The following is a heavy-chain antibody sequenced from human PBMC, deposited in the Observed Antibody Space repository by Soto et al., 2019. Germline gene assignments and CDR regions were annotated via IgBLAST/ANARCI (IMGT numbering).Heavy chain of an antibody. D-gene: IGHD6-13*01. Sequence: GGSLRLSCGASGFTFSNHWMHWVRQTPGKGLVWVSRTNSDGSSTSYADSVKGRFTISRDNSKNTLYLQMNSLRAEDTAVYYCMYSSSSSIDYWGQGTLVTVSS. CDR2: TNSDGSST. J-gene: IGHJ4*02. CDR3: MYSSSSSIDY. V-gene: IGHV3-74*01. CDR1: GFTFSNHW.